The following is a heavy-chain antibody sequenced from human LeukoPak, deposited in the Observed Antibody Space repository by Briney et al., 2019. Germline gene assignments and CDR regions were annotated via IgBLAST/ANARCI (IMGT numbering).Heavy chain of an antibody. V-gene: IGHV4-4*07. J-gene: IGHJ2*01. Sequence: SETLSLTCTVSGGSISSYYWSWIRQPAGKGLEWIGRIYTSGSTNYSPSLKSRVTMSVDTSKNQFSLKLSSVTAADTAVYYCARDALGYCSGGSCAWYFDLWGRGTLVTVSS. CDR2: IYTSGST. CDR3: ARDALGYCSGGSCAWYFDL. D-gene: IGHD2-15*01. CDR1: GGSISSYY.